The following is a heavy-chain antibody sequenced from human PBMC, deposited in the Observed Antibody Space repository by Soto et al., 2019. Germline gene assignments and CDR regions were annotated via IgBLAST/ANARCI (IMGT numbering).Heavy chain of an antibody. CDR1: GDSVSSNSAA. CDR3: ARAVGDIVLMVYARDLDY. V-gene: IGHV6-1*01. D-gene: IGHD2-8*01. Sequence: SQTLSLTCAISGDSVSSNSAAWNWIRQSPSRGLEWLGRTYYRSKWYNDYAVSVKSRITINPDTSKNQFSLQLNSVTPEDTAVYYCARAVGDIVLMVYARDLDYWGQGTLVTVSS. J-gene: IGHJ4*02. CDR2: TYYRSKWYN.